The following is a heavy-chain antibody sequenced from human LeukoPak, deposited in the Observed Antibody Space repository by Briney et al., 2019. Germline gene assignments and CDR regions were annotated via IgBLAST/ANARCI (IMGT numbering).Heavy chain of an antibody. D-gene: IGHD1-7*01. CDR2: ISSSGSTI. J-gene: IGHJ3*02. V-gene: IGHV3-11*01. Sequence: GGSLRLSCAASGFTFSDYYMSWIRQAPGKGLEWVSYISSSGSTIYYADSVKGRFTISRDNAKNSLYLQMNSLRAGDTAVYYCARTTPVGTGTTGGAFDIWGQGTMVTVSS. CDR3: ARTTPVGTGTTGGAFDI. CDR1: GFTFSDYY.